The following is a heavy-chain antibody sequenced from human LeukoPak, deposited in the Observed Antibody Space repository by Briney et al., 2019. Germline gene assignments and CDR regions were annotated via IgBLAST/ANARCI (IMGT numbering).Heavy chain of an antibody. CDR2: IIPIFGTA. J-gene: IGHJ4*02. CDR1: GGTFSSYA. Sequence: SVKVSCKASGGTFSSYAISWVRQAPGQGLEWMGGIIPIFGTANYAQKFQGRVTITTDESTSTAYMELSSLRSEDTAMYYCASSSWYQKTRPRRTPWYLPFDYWGQGTLVTVSS. CDR3: ASSSWYQKTRPRRTPWYLPFDY. D-gene: IGHD6-13*01. V-gene: IGHV1-69*05.